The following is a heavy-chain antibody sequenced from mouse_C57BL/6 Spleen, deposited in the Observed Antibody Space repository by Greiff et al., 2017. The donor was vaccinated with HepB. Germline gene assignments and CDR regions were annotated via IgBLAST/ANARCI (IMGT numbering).Heavy chain of an antibody. V-gene: IGHV1-81*01. CDR3: ARRITTGGFFDY. J-gene: IGHJ2*01. CDR2: IYPRSGNT. Sequence: QVQLQQSGAELARPGASVKLSCKASGYTFTSYGISWVKQRTGQGLEWIGEIYPRSGNTYYIEKFKGKATLTADKSSSTAYMELRSLTSEDSAVYFCARRITTGGFFDYWGQGTTLTVSS. CDR1: GYTFTSYG. D-gene: IGHD1-1*01.